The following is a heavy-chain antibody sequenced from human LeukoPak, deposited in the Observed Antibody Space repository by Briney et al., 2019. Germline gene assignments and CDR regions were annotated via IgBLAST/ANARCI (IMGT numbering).Heavy chain of an antibody. CDR3: VRAPGAT. V-gene: IGHV3-53*01. CDR2: IYKGGNT. J-gene: IGHJ5*02. CDR1: GFIVSSDH. Sequence: GGSLRLSCAASGFIVSSDHMNWVRQAPGKGLEWVAVIYKGGNTFYADPVKARFTISRDNSKNTVYLQMNSLRAEDTAVYYCVRAPGATWGQGTLVTVSS. D-gene: IGHD3-10*01.